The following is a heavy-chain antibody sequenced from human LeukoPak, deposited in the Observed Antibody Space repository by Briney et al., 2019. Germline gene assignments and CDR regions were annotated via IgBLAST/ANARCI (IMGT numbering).Heavy chain of an antibody. J-gene: IGHJ4*02. V-gene: IGHV4-61*05. Sequence: SATLSLTCTVSGGSISSSSYYWVWIRQPPGKGLEWIGYAYYSGHTNYNSSLKSRVTMSLDTSKSQFSLRLSSVTAADTAVYFCARHPFATPFDYWGPGTLVTVSS. CDR1: GGSISSSSYY. CDR2: AYYSGHT. CDR3: ARHPFATPFDY. D-gene: IGHD2-15*01.